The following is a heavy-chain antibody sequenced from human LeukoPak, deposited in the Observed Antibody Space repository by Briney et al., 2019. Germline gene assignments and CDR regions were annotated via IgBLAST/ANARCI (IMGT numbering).Heavy chain of an antibody. CDR1: GFTFSSYA. CDR3: AKDRPQWLPLIDAFDI. J-gene: IGHJ3*02. D-gene: IGHD6-19*01. Sequence: PGGSLRLSCAASGFTFSSYAMSWVRQAPGKGLEWVSAISGSGGSTYYADSVKGRFTISRDNPKNTLYLQMNSLRAEDTAVYYCAKDRPQWLPLIDAFDIWGQGTMVTVSS. CDR2: ISGSGGST. V-gene: IGHV3-23*01.